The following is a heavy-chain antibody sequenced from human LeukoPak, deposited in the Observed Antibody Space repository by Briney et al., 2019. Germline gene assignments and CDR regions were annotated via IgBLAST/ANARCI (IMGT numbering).Heavy chain of an antibody. CDR2: ISAYNGNT. D-gene: IGHD3-9*01. J-gene: IGHJ4*02. Sequence: GASVKVSCKASGYTFTSYGISWVRQAPGQGLEWMGWISAYNGNTNYAQKLQGRVTMTTDTSTGTAYMELRSLRSDDTAVYYCARGHYDILTGYRNLDYWGQGTLVTVSS. V-gene: IGHV1-18*01. CDR3: ARGHYDILTGYRNLDY. CDR1: GYTFTSYG.